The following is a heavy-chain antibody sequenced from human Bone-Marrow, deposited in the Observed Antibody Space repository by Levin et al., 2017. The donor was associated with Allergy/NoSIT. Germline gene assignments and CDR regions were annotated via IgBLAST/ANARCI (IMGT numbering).Heavy chain of an antibody. CDR3: ARHVTRSTGWFDP. V-gene: IGHV4-4*02. CDR1: GVSISSGNW. J-gene: IGHJ5*02. CDR2: IFHNGRA. D-gene: IGHD2-2*01. Sequence: PSETLSLTCAVSGVSISSGNWWSWVRQPPGKGLEWIGEIFHNGRANYNPSLKTRVTILVDKANNEFSLKLNSVTAADTAIYYCARHVTRSTGWFDPWGQGARVTVSS.